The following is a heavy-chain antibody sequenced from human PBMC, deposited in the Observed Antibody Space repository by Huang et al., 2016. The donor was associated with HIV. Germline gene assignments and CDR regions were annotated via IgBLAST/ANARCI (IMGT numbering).Heavy chain of an antibody. CDR1: GGSISSHH. Sequence: QVLVQESGPGLAKPSETLSLTRTVSGGSISSHHWSWIRQAPGKGLEWIGTMFYSGSTKTNPSLKSRVTISVDTSKNQISLRLASVTAADSAVYFCARVARGPNWYFDLWGRGTLVTVSS. D-gene: IGHD2-15*01. J-gene: IGHJ2*01. V-gene: IGHV4-59*11. CDR3: ARVARGPNWYFDL. CDR2: MFYSGST.